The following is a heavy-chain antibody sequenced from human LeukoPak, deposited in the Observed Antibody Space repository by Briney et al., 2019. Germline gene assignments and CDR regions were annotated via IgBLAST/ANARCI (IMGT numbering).Heavy chain of an antibody. V-gene: IGHV3-30*02. CDR3: AKDRYYGSGFSPYYMDV. Sequence: GGSLRLSCAASGFTFSSYGMHWVRQAPGKGLEWVAFIRYDGSNKYYADSVKGRFTISRDNSKNTLYLQMNSLRAEDTAVYYCAKDRYYGSGFSPYYMDVWGKGTTVTISS. CDR2: IRYDGSNK. J-gene: IGHJ6*03. CDR1: GFTFSSYG. D-gene: IGHD3-10*01.